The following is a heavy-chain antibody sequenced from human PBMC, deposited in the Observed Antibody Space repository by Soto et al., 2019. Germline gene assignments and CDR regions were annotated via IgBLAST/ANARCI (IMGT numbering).Heavy chain of an antibody. CDR1: GYTFTSYG. CDR3: ARSDDSCSSTSCYGGTFDP. J-gene: IGHJ5*02. Sequence: ASVKVSCKASGYTFTSYGISWVRQAPGQGLEWMGWISAYNGNTTYAQKLQGRVTMTTDTSTSTGYMELRSLRSDDTAVYYCARSDDSCSSTSCYGGTFDPWGQGTLVTVSS. D-gene: IGHD2-2*01. V-gene: IGHV1-18*01. CDR2: ISAYNGNT.